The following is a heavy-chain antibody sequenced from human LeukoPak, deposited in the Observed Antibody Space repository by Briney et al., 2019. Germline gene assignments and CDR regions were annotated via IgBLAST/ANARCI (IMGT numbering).Heavy chain of an antibody. D-gene: IGHD4-17*01. CDR2: ISAYNGNT. CDR1: GYTFTSYG. Sequence: VASVKVSCKASGYTFTSYGISWVRQAPGQGLEWMGWISAYNGNTNYAQKLQGRVTMTTDTSTSTAYMELRSLRSDDTAVYYCARDLEYGDYVNWFDPWGQGTLVTVSS. V-gene: IGHV1-18*01. CDR3: ARDLEYGDYVNWFDP. J-gene: IGHJ5*02.